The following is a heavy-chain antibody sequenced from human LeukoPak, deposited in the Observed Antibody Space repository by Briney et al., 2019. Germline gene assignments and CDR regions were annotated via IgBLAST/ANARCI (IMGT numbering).Heavy chain of an antibody. V-gene: IGHV4-34*01. CDR3: AREDSGISDNAFDI. J-gene: IGHJ3*02. CDR2: INHSGST. D-gene: IGHD1-26*01. CDR1: GGSFSGYY. Sequence: SETPSLTCAVYGGSFSGYYWSWIRQPPGKGLEWIGEINHSGSTNYNPPLKSRVTISVDTSKNQFSLKLSSVTAADTAMYYCAREDSGISDNAFDIWGQGTMVTISS.